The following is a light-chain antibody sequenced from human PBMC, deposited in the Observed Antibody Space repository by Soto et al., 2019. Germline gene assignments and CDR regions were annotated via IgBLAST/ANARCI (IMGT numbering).Light chain of an antibody. CDR3: AAWDDSLNVYV. J-gene: IGLJ1*01. CDR2: SNN. Sequence: QSVLSQPPSASVTPGQKVTISCSGSSSNIGSNTVNWYQQLPGTAPKLLIYSNNQRPSGVPDRFSGSKSGTSASLAISLLQSEDEADYYCAAWDDSLNVYVFGTGTKVTVL. V-gene: IGLV1-44*01. CDR1: SSNIGSNT.